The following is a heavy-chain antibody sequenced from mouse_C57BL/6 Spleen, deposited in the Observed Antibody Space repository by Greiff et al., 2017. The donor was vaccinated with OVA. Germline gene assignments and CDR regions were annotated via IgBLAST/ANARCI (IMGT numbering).Heavy chain of an antibody. J-gene: IGHJ3*01. D-gene: IGHD1-1*01. CDR2: ISSGSSTI. V-gene: IGHV5-17*01. CDR1: GFTFSDYG. Sequence: EVKLMESGGGLVKPGGSLKLSCAVSGFTFSDYGMHWVRQAPEKGLEWVAYISSGSSTIYYADTVKGRFTISRDNAKNTLCLQVTSLMSEDTAMYYCARDYGSSPWFAYWGQGTLVTVSA. CDR3: ARDYGSSPWFAY.